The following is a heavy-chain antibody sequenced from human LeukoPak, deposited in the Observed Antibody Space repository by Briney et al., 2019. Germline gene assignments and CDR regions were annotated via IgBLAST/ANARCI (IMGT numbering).Heavy chain of an antibody. D-gene: IGHD3-16*01. CDR1: GGSISSSNW. J-gene: IGHJ3*02. CDR2: IYHSGST. Sequence: SETLSLTCAVSGGSISSSNWWSWVRPPPGKGLEWIGEIYHSGSTNYNPSLKSRVTISVDKSKNQFSLKLSSVTAADTAVYYCAGLVSGSADAFDIWGQGTMVTVSS. V-gene: IGHV4-4*02. CDR3: AGLVSGSADAFDI.